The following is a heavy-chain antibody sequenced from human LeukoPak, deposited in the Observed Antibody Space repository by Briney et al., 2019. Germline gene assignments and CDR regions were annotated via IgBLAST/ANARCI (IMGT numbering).Heavy chain of an antibody. Sequence: SETLSLTCTVSGGSISSSSYYWGWIRQPPGKGLEWIGSIYYSGNTYYNPSLKSRVTISVDTSKNQFSLKLSSVTAADTAVYYCASYYYDSSGYWGFQHWGQGTLVTVSS. D-gene: IGHD3-22*01. J-gene: IGHJ1*01. V-gene: IGHV4-39*01. CDR2: IYYSGNT. CDR1: GGSISSSSYY. CDR3: ASYYYDSSGYWGFQH.